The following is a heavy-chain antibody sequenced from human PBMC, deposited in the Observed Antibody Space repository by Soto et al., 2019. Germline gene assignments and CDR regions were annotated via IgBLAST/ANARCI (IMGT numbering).Heavy chain of an antibody. CDR2: ISSSGGTI. V-gene: IGHV3-48*03. J-gene: IGHJ5*02. D-gene: IGHD2-2*01. CDR1: VFTFSSYE. Sequence: VGSLRLSCASSVFTFSSYEMNCVRHAPGKWLEWVSYISSSGGTIYYADSVKGRFTISRDNAKNSLYLQMNSLRAEDTAVYYCARSHRYCSSTSCQGSEPWEQGTRVRVS. CDR3: ARSHRYCSSTSCQGSEP.